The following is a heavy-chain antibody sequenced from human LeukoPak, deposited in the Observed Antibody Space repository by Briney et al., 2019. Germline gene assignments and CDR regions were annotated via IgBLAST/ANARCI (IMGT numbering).Heavy chain of an antibody. CDR1: GFTFSSYP. CDR3: VREGYGVGGAYDY. J-gene: IGHJ4*02. Sequence: GGSLRLSCAASGFTFSSYPMHWVRQAPGKGLEHVSVINTNGQTSDHANSVKGRFTISRDNSKNTLYLQMGRLRPEDMAVYYCVREGYGVGGAYDYWGQGTLVTVSS. V-gene: IGHV3-64*01. D-gene: IGHD1-26*01. CDR2: INTNGQTS.